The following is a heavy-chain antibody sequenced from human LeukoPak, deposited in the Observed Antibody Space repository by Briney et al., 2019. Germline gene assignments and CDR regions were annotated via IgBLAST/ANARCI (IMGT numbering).Heavy chain of an antibody. CDR2: ISYDGSNK. D-gene: IGHD2-2*01. J-gene: IGHJ6*03. Sequence: GGSLRLSCAASGFTFSSYGMHWVRQAPGKGLEWVAVISYDGSNKYYADSVKGRFTISRDNSKNTLYLQMNSLRAEDTAVYYCAKATVVPAAMDGATYYYMDVWGKGTTVTISS. CDR3: AKATVVPAAMDGATYYYMDV. V-gene: IGHV3-30*19. CDR1: GFTFSSYG.